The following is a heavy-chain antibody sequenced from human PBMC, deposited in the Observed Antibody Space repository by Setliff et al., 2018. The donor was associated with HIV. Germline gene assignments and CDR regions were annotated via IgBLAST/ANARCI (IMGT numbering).Heavy chain of an antibody. CDR1: GGSISSYY. J-gene: IGHJ4*02. V-gene: IGHV4-4*07. CDR2: IYTRGNT. D-gene: IGHD1-1*01. CDR3: ARDLRGTQSSDY. Sequence: SETLSLTCTVSGGSISSYYWSWIRQPAGKGLEWIGRIYTRGNTNYNPSLRSRVTMSVDTSKNQFSLKLRPVTAADTAVYYCARDLRGTQSSDYWGQGTLVTVSS.